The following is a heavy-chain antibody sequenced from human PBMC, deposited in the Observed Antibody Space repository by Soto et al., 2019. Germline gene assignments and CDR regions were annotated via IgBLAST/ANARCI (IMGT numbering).Heavy chain of an antibody. D-gene: IGHD2-21*02. CDR2: IYWDDDK. CDR1: GFSLSTGGVG. V-gene: IGHV2-5*02. J-gene: IGHJ6*02. Sequence: QITLMESGPTLVKPTQTLTLTCTFSGFSLSTGGVGVGWIRQPPGTALEWLALIYWDDDKRYSTSLRSRLTITKATSQTHVVLTITNMDPVDTATFYCTHSRCGGDCLQSYSSHYYYGMDVWVQGTTVTVSS. CDR3: THSRCGGDCLQSYSSHYYYGMDV.